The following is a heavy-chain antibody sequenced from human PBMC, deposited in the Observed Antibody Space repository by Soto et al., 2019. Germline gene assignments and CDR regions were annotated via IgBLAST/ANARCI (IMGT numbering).Heavy chain of an antibody. J-gene: IGHJ2*01. CDR2: VSYDGNAK. D-gene: IGHD6-19*01. V-gene: IGHV3-30*18. CDR3: AKEGGWNNWYFDL. Sequence: QAQLVESGGGVVQPGMSLRLSCAASGFTFSGYGMHWLRQAPGKGLEWAAVVSYDGNAKYYADSVEGRFTISRDNSKNTLYLHMTSLRTDDTAVYYCAKEGGWNNWYFDLWGRGTLVTVSS. CDR1: GFTFSGYG.